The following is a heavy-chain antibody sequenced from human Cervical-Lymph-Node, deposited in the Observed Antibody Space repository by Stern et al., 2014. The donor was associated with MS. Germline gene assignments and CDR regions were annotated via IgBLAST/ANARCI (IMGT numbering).Heavy chain of an antibody. CDR1: GGPLSRGGYY. J-gene: IGHJ6*02. Sequence: QVQLVESGPGLVLPSQTLSLTCTVSGGPLSRGGYYWTWIRQHPGQGLEWIGDIYFSGSTNYNPSLRSRVIISVDTSKNQFSLKLNSMTAADTAVYYCARDYSNRDYYYYYGIDAWGQGTAVTVSS. D-gene: IGHD4-11*01. CDR3: ARDYSNRDYYYYYGIDA. CDR2: IYFSGST. V-gene: IGHV4-31*03.